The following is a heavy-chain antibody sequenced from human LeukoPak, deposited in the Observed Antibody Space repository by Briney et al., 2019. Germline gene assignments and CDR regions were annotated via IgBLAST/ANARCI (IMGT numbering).Heavy chain of an antibody. CDR3: AKAHSSGWSTLDC. CDR2: ISYDGSNK. CDR1: GFTFSSYA. Sequence: GRSLRLSCAASGFTFSSYAIHWVRQAPGKGLEWVAVISYDGSNKYYADSVKGRFTISRDNSKNTLYLQMNSLRAEDTAVYYCAKAHSSGWSTLDCWGQGTLVTVSS. J-gene: IGHJ4*02. V-gene: IGHV3-30*04. D-gene: IGHD6-19*01.